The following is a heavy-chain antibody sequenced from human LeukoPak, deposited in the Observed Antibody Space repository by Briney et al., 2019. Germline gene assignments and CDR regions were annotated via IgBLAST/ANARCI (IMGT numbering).Heavy chain of an antibody. J-gene: IGHJ5*02. Sequence: SGPTLVNPTETLTLTCTFSGFSLNTRGVCVGWIRQSPGKALEWLALICWDDDMRYSPSLKSRLTITKDTSKNHVVLTMTNMDPVDTATYYCARLTTGNNCFDPWGQGTLVTVSS. CDR1: GFSLNTRGVC. D-gene: IGHD4-11*01. CDR2: ICWDDDM. V-gene: IGHV2-5*02. CDR3: ARLTTGNNCFDP.